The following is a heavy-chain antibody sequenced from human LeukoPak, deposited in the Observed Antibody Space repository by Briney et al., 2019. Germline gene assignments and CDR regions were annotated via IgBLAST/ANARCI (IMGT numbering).Heavy chain of an antibody. CDR2: IKTDGSEK. V-gene: IGHV3-7*03. J-gene: IGHJ5*02. Sequence: PGGSLRLSWAASGFTFSNYWMSWVRQAPGKGLEWVANIKTDGSEKYYVDSVKGRFTISRDNAKNSLYLQMSSLRAEDTAVYYCARDYTGYFPWGQGTLVIVSS. D-gene: IGHD3-9*01. CDR1: GFTFSNYW. CDR3: ARDYTGYFP.